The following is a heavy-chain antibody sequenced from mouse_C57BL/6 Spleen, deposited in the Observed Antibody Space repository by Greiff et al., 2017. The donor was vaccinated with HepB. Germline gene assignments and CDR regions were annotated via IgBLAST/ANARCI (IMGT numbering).Heavy chain of an antibody. CDR1: GYSFTGYY. V-gene: IGHV1-42*01. CDR3: ARGDWDELYYFDY. J-gene: IGHJ2*01. D-gene: IGHD4-1*01. Sequence: VHVKQSGPELVKPGASVKISCKASGYSFTGYYMNWVKQSPEKSLEWIGEINPSTGGTTYNQKFKAKATLTVDKSSSTAYMQLKSLTSEDSAVYYCARGDWDELYYFDYWGQGTTLTVSS. CDR2: INPSTGGT.